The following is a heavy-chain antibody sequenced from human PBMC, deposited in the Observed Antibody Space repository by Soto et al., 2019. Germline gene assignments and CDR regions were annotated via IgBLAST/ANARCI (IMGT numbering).Heavy chain of an antibody. Sequence: SETLSLTCTVSGGSISSGDYYWSWIRQPPGKGLEWIGYIYYSGSTYYNPSLKSRVTISVDTPKNQFSLKLSSVTAADTAVYYCAREGDDSSGYYYFPDYWGQGTLVTVSS. J-gene: IGHJ4*02. CDR3: AREGDDSSGYYYFPDY. D-gene: IGHD3-22*01. CDR1: GGSISSGDYY. V-gene: IGHV4-30-4*01. CDR2: IYYSGST.